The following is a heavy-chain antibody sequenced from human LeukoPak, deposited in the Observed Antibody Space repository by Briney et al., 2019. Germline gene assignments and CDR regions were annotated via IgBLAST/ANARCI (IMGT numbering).Heavy chain of an antibody. J-gene: IGHJ3*02. CDR3: ARDADGGGSAFDI. CDR2: ISSSSSYI. CDR1: GFTLSTYS. V-gene: IGHV3-21*01. D-gene: IGHD4-23*01. Sequence: GGSLRLFCAASGFTLSTYSMNWVRQAPGEGLEGVSSISSSSSYIYYADSGKARFTISRDNAKNSLYLQMNSLRAEDTAVYYCARDADGGGSAFDIWGQGTMVTVSS.